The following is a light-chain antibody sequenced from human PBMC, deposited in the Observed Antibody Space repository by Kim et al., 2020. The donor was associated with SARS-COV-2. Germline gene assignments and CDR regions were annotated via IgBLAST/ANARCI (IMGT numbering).Light chain of an antibody. CDR1: QSISHY. Sequence: SASVGDGVTINCRASQSISHYLNWYQEKPGKAPNLLIYAASSLQSGVPSRFSGSGSGTDFTLTISSLQPEDFATYYCQQSYNPFTFGPGTKVDIK. CDR3: QQSYNPFT. V-gene: IGKV1-39*01. CDR2: AAS. J-gene: IGKJ3*01.